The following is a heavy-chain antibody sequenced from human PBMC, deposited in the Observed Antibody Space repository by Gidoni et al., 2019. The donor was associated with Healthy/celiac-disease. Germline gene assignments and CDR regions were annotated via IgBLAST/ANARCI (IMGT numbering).Heavy chain of an antibody. D-gene: IGHD5-18*01. J-gene: IGHJ6*02. Sequence: QVQLVHSGAEVKKPGPSVKVSCKDSGGTFSSYAISWVRQAPGQGLERMGGIIPIVGTANYAQKLQGRVTITADESTSTAYMELSSLRAEDTAVYYCARERRIQLDGMDVWGQGTTVTVSS. V-gene: IGHV1-69*01. CDR1: GGTFSSYA. CDR2: IIPIVGTA. CDR3: ARERRIQLDGMDV.